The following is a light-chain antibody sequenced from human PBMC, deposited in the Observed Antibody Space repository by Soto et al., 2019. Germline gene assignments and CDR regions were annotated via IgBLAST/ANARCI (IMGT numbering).Light chain of an antibody. CDR2: DVT. CDR1: SSDIGGYNF. CDR3: RSYTASSTLV. J-gene: IGLJ3*02. Sequence: QSALTQPASVSGSPGQSITISCTGTSSDIGGYNFVSWYQKHPGKAPKLMIYDVTNRPPGLSDRFSGSKSGNTASLTISGLQAEDEADYYCRSYTASSTLVFGGGTKLTVL. V-gene: IGLV2-14*03.